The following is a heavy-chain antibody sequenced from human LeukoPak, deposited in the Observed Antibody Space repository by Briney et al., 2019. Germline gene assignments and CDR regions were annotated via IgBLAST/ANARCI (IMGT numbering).Heavy chain of an antibody. J-gene: IGHJ4*02. D-gene: IGHD1-1*01. CDR1: GFIFSTYG. CDR3: AKKLIGNDDYFDY. CDR2: ISYDGSRK. Sequence: GGSLRLSCAASGFIFSTYGMHWVRQAPGKGLEWVAYISYDGSRKNYADSVKGRFTISRDNSKNTLFLQMSSLKVEDTAVYYCAKKLIGNDDYFDYWGQGTLVTVSS. V-gene: IGHV3-30*02.